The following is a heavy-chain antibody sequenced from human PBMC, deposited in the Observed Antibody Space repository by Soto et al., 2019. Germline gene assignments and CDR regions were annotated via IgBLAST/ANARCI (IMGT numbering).Heavy chain of an antibody. J-gene: IGHJ6*02. V-gene: IGHV3-48*02. D-gene: IGHD2-2*01. CDR2: ISSSSSTI. Sequence: GGSLRLSCAASGFTFSSYSMNWVRQAPGKGLEWVSYISSSSSTIYYADSVKGRFTISRDNAKNSLYLQMNSLRDEDTAVYYCASLILAYCSSTSCYAYYYYGMDVWGQGTTVTVSS. CDR1: GFTFSSYS. CDR3: ASLILAYCSSTSCYAYYYYGMDV.